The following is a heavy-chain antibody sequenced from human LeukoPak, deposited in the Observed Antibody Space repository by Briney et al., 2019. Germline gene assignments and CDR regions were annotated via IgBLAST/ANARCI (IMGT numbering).Heavy chain of an antibody. CDR3: VRDDGNRTGSTYFDAFDI. D-gene: IGHD3-9*01. CDR1: GFTFNRYW. CDR2: VNRDGNEK. J-gene: IGHJ3*02. Sequence: GSLRLSCVASGFTFNRYWMIWVRQAPGKGLEWVANVNRDGNEKHYVDSVEGRFTISRGNAKNSLYLQMNSLRNEDTAVYYCVRDDGNRTGSTYFDAFDIWGRGTLVTVSS. V-gene: IGHV3-7*03.